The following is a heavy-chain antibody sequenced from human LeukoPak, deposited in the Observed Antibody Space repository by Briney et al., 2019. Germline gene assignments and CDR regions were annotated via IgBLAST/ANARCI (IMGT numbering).Heavy chain of an antibody. J-gene: IGHJ6*02. V-gene: IGHV1-2*02. CDR2: INPNSGGT. Sequence: GASVKVSCRASGYTFTSYDINWVRQATGQGLEWMGWINPNSGGTNYAQKFQGRVTMTRDTSISTAYMELSRLRSDDTAVYYCAREGYCSSTSCYTPDSYYYGMDVWGQGTTVTVSS. D-gene: IGHD2-2*02. CDR1: GYTFTSYD. CDR3: AREGYCSSTSCYTPDSYYYGMDV.